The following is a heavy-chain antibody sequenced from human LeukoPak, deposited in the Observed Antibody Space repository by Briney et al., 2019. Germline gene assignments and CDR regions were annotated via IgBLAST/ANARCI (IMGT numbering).Heavy chain of an antibody. CDR3: ARGGDIVVVPVALHFDY. CDR1: GFTFSSYA. J-gene: IGHJ4*02. D-gene: IGHD2-2*01. CDR2: ISSNGGST. Sequence: GGSLRLSCAASGFTFSSYAMHWVRQAPGKGLEYVSAISSNGGSTYYANSVKGRFTISRDNSKNTLYLQMGSLRAEDMAVYYCARGGDIVVVPVALHFDYWGQGTLVTVSS. V-gene: IGHV3-64*01.